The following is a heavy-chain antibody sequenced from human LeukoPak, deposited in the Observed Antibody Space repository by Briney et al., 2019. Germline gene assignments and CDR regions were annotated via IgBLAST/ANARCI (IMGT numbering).Heavy chain of an antibody. J-gene: IGHJ4*02. CDR3: ARPPSNWNDPFDY. CDR2: VYTSGST. V-gene: IGHV4-4*07. D-gene: IGHD1-20*01. CDR1: GGSISGYY. Sequence: SETLSLTCSVSGGSISGYYWTWIRQPAGKGLEWIGRVYTSGSTHYNPSLKTRLTMSVDTSKNQFSLKLSSVTAADTAVYYCARPPSNWNDPFDYWGQGTLVTVSS.